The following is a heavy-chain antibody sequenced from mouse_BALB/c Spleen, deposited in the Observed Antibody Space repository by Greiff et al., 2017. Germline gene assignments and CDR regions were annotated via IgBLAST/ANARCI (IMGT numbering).Heavy chain of an antibody. CDR1: GFTFSSLG. CDR2: ISSGSSTI. Sequence: EVHLVESGGGLVQPGGSRKLSCAASGFTFSSLGMHWVRQAPEKGLEWVAYISSGSSTIYYADTVKGRFTISRDNPKNTLFLQMTSLRSEDTAMYYCARRLGREAYAMDYWGQGTSVTVSS. J-gene: IGHJ4*01. D-gene: IGHD4-1*01. V-gene: IGHV5-17*02. CDR3: ARRLGREAYAMDY.